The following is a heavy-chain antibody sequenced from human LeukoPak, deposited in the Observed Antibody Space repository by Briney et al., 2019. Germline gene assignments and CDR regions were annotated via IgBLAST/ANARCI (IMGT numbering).Heavy chain of an antibody. V-gene: IGHV3-21*01. J-gene: IGHJ4*02. D-gene: IGHD3/OR15-3a*01. CDR3: ARDRRTSFDY. CDR1: GFTFSSYT. CDR2: ISSNNNYI. Sequence: GGSLRLSCAASGFTFSSYTMNWVRQAPGKGLEWVSSISSNNNYIYYADSVKGRFTISRDNAKNSLYLQMNSLRAEDTAVYYCARDRRTSFDYWGQGTLVTVSS.